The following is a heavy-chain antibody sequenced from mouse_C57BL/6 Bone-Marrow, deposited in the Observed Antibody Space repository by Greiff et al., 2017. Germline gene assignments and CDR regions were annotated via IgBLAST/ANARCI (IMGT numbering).Heavy chain of an antibody. CDR1: GFTFSNYW. V-gene: IGHV6-3*01. CDR3: THGYSGSVYFSY. J-gene: IGHJ3*01. Sequence: DVKLVESGGGLVQPGGSMKLSCVASGFTFSNYWMNWVRQSPEKGLEWVAQIRLKSDNYATHYAESVKGRFTISRDVSKSSVYLQMNNLRAEDTGVYYSTHGYSGSVYFSYWGQGTLVTVSA. CDR2: IRLKSDNYAT. D-gene: IGHD1-1*01.